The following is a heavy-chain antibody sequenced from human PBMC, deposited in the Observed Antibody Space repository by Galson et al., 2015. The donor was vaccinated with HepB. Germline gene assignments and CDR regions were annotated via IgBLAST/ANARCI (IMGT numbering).Heavy chain of an antibody. CDR3: ARGRIMITFGGVIVNWFDP. D-gene: IGHD3-16*02. Sequence: ETLSLTCAVSGGSISSSNWWSWVRQPPGKGLEWIGEIYHSGSTNYNPSLKSRVTISVDKSKNQFSLKLSSVTAADTAVYYCARGRIMITFGGVIVNWFDPWGQGTLVTVSS. V-gene: IGHV4-4*02. CDR1: GGSISSSNW. CDR2: IYHSGST. J-gene: IGHJ5*02.